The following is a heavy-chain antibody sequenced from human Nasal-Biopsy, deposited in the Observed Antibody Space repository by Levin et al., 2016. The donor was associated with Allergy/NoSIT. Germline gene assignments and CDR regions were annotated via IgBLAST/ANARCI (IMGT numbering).Heavy chain of an antibody. CDR2: IYSSGNT. J-gene: IGHJ4*02. D-gene: IGHD2-21*01. CDR3: AASDCDSAGCFFDY. CDR1: GGSMMRNSNS. Sequence: SETLSLTCTVSGGSMMRNSNSWAWIRQSAWKGLEWIGTIYSSGNTYYSPSLRGRVTISLDTSQNLFSLRLTSVTAADATLYFCAASDCDSAGCFFDYWGRGILVTVSS. V-gene: IGHV4-39*02.